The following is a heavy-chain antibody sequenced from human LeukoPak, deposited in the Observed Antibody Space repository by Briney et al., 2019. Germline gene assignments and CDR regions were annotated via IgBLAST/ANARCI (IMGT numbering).Heavy chain of an antibody. CDR1: GGPFRTYV. J-gene: IGHJ4*02. D-gene: IGHD3-22*01. Sequence: SVKVSCKASGGPFRTYVISWVRQAPGQGLEWMGGFTPVFGTVHYAQKFQGRVTITADESTSIVYMELSSLRSEDTAVYYCARDRNYYDRGHFDYWGQGTLVTVSS. CDR3: ARDRNYYDRGHFDY. V-gene: IGHV1-69*13. CDR2: FTPVFGTV.